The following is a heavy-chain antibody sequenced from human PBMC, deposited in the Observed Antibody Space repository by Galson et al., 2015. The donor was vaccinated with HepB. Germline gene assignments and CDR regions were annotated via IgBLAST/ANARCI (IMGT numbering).Heavy chain of an antibody. V-gene: IGHV3-30*01. Sequence: SNKYYADSVRGRFTISRDNSRNTVYLQMNSLRAEDTAVYYCARTFYFDYWGQGTLVTVSS. J-gene: IGHJ4*02. CDR2: SNK. CDR3: ARTFYFDY.